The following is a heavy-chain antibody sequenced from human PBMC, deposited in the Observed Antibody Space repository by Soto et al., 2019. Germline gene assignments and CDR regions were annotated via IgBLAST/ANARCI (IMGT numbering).Heavy chain of an antibody. D-gene: IGHD3-9*01. Sequence: SCAASRFSVTSHAMHWVRQAPGKGLEWVAVISHDGRQKHYIDSVRGRFTLSRDESDNTVYLQMNSLRREDTAMYYCAKDVYFDSYYFDQWGQGTLVTVSS. J-gene: IGHJ4*02. CDR1: RFSVTSHA. V-gene: IGHV3-30*04. CDR3: AKDVYFDSYYFDQ. CDR2: ISHDGRQK.